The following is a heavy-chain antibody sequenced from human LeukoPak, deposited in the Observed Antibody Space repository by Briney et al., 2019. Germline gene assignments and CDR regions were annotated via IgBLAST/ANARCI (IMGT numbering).Heavy chain of an antibody. Sequence: GGSLRLSCAASGFTFSDYYMSWIRQAPGKGLEWVSYISSSGSTIYYADSVKGRFTISRDNAKNSLYLQMDSLRAEDTAVYYCAREMVETYYYDSSGYSDYWGQGTLVTVSS. D-gene: IGHD3-22*01. J-gene: IGHJ4*02. CDR1: GFTFSDYY. CDR2: ISSSGSTI. CDR3: AREMVETYYYDSSGYSDY. V-gene: IGHV3-11*01.